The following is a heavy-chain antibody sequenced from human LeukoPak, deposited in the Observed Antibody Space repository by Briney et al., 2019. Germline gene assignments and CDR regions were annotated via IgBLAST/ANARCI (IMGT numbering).Heavy chain of an antibody. J-gene: IGHJ4*02. D-gene: IGHD3-16*02. V-gene: IGHV3-7*01. CDR3: AREGSIVARTDY. Sequence: QSGGSLRLSCAASGFIFSTYWMTWVRQAPGKGLEWVASLKYDGSDSYYVDSVKGRFTVSRDNAKNSLFLQMNGLKTEDTAVYYCAREGSIVARTDYWGQGALVIVSS. CDR1: GFIFSTYW. CDR2: LKYDGSDS.